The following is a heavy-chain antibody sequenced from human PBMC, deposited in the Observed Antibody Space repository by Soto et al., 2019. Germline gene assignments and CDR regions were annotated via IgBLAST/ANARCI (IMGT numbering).Heavy chain of an antibody. CDR2: IKSKTDGGTT. CDR3: TTLGDIVVVVAANWYGMDV. Sequence: PGGSLRLSCAASGFTFSNAWMNWVRQAPGKGLEWVGRIKSKTDGGTTDYAAPVKGRFTISRDDSKNTLYLQMNSLKTEDTAVYYCTTLGDIVVVVAANWYGMDVWGQGTTVTVSS. CDR1: GFTFSNAW. D-gene: IGHD2-15*01. V-gene: IGHV3-15*07. J-gene: IGHJ6*02.